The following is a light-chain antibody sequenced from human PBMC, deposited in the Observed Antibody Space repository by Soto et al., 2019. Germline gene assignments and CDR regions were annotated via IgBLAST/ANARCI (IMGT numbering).Light chain of an antibody. CDR3: QQYYRPWT. Sequence: DIVMTQSPDSLAVSLGERATINCKSSQSVLYSSNNKNYLAWYQQKPGQPPKLLIYWASTRESGVSDRFSGSGSRTDCTLTFSIRRAEDVAVYYCQQYYRPWTFGQGTKVEIK. V-gene: IGKV4-1*01. CDR1: QSVLYSSNNKNY. J-gene: IGKJ1*01. CDR2: WAS.